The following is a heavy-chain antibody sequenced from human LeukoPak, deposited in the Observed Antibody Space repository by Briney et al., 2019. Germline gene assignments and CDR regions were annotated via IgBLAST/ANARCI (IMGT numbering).Heavy chain of an antibody. J-gene: IGHJ4*02. Sequence: SETLSLTCAVYGGSFSGYYWSWIRQPPGKGLEWIGEINHSGSTNYNPSLKSRVTISVDTSKNQFSLKLSSVTAADTAVYYCARREQWLVPYFDYWGQGTLVTVSS. D-gene: IGHD6-19*01. CDR3: ARREQWLVPYFDY. CDR1: GGSFSGYY. CDR2: INHSGST. V-gene: IGHV4-34*01.